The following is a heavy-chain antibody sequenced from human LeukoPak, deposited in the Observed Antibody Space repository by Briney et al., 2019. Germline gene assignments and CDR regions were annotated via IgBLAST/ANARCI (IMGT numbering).Heavy chain of an antibody. Sequence: PSETLSLTCSVSGGSVSSDSYFWSWIRQSPGKGLEWIGYIYYTGNTKSNPSLKSRVTISVDTSKNQFSLQLSSVTAADTAVYYCARRGVGATTWDAFDIWGQGTLVTVSS. CDR3: ARRGVGATTWDAFDI. J-gene: IGHJ3*02. D-gene: IGHD1-26*01. CDR1: GGSVSSDSYF. CDR2: IYYTGNT. V-gene: IGHV4-61*01.